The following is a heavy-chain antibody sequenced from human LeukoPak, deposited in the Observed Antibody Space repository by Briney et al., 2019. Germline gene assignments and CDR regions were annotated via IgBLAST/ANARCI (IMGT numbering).Heavy chain of an antibody. CDR3: ARDSDAYDY. D-gene: IGHD2-2*01. J-gene: IGHJ4*02. Sequence: GGSLRLSCVASGIRFSAPWMNWVRQAPGKGLELVASINEDGSEKYYVDSVKGRFTISRDNPKKSLYLQLNSLRVDDTAVYFCARDSDAYDYWGQGTLVTVSS. CDR1: GIRFSAPW. V-gene: IGHV3-7*01. CDR2: INEDGSEK.